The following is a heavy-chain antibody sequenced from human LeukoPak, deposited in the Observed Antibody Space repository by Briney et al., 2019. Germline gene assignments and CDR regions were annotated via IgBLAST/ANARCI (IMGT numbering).Heavy chain of an antibody. D-gene: IGHD5-24*01. J-gene: IGHJ5*02. CDR1: GGSISSHY. Sequence: SETLSLTCTVSGGSISSHYWNWIRQPPGKGLEWIGYSYYSGTINYNPSLKSRVTISVDTSKNQFSLKLSSVTAADTAVYYCAREDDYKSTWFDPWGQGTLVTVSS. CDR3: AREDDYKSTWFDP. CDR2: SYYSGTI. V-gene: IGHV4-59*11.